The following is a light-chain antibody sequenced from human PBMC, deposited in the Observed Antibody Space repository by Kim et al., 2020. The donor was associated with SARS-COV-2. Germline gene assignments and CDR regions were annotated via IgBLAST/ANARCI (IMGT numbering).Light chain of an antibody. Sequence: SPGDRAARSCRTSHSIGSSYLAWYQQKPGQAPRLLIYGASSRATGIPDRFSGSGSRTDFTLTISRLEPEDVAVYYCQQYGSSPLTFGGGTKVDIK. V-gene: IGKV3-20*01. CDR3: QQYGSSPLT. J-gene: IGKJ4*01. CDR2: GAS. CDR1: HSIGSSY.